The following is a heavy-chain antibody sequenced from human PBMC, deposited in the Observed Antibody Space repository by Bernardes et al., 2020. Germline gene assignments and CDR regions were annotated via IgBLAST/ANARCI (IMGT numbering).Heavy chain of an antibody. CDR2: IYNSGST. Sequence: SETLSLNCTVSGGSINNYYWNWLRQPPGMGLEWIGYIYNSGSTNYNPSLKSRVTISLDTSKNQFSLSLDSVTAADTAVYYCARGGGIAAAGDSWGRGTLVTVSS. CDR1: GGSINNYY. D-gene: IGHD6-13*01. J-gene: IGHJ4*02. V-gene: IGHV4-59*01. CDR3: ARGGGIAAAGDS.